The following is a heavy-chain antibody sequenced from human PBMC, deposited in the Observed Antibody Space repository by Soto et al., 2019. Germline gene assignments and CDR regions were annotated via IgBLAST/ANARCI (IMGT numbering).Heavy chain of an antibody. V-gene: IGHV1-18*04. Sequence: ASVKVSCKASGYTFTSYGISWVRQAPGQGLEWMGWISAYNGNTNYAQKLQGRVTMTTDTSTSTAYMELRSLRSDDTAVYYCARRAYSSGWNSNVREDYWGQGTLVTVSS. D-gene: IGHD6-19*01. CDR1: GYTFTSYG. CDR2: ISAYNGNT. J-gene: IGHJ4*02. CDR3: ARRAYSSGWNSNVREDY.